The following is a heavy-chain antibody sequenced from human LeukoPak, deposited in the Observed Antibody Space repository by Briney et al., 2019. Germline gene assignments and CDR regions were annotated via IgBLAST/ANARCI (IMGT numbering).Heavy chain of an antibody. CDR3: AVGYYYGSGSYLDY. CDR1: GGSFSGYY. CDR2: INHSGST. Sequence: PSETLSLTCAVYGGSFSGYYWSWIRQPPGKGLEWIGEINHSGSTNYNPSLKSRVTISVDTSKNQSSLKLSSVTAADTAVYYCAVGYYYGSGSYLDYWGQGTLVTVSS. J-gene: IGHJ4*02. D-gene: IGHD3-10*01. V-gene: IGHV4-34*01.